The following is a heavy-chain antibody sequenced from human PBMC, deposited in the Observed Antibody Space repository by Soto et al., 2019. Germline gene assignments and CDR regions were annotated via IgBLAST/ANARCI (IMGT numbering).Heavy chain of an antibody. D-gene: IGHD3-22*01. CDR3: AKGVSYESSGYLEY. Sequence: QVQLVEPGGGVVQPGRSLRLSCAASGFTFSSYGMHWVRQAPGKGLEWLAIISDDGSHKYYADSVKGRFTISRDNSKNTLYLQMNSLRAEDTAVYYCAKGVSYESSGYLEYWGQGTLVTVSS. CDR1: GFTFSSYG. V-gene: IGHV3-30*18. CDR2: ISDDGSHK. J-gene: IGHJ4*02.